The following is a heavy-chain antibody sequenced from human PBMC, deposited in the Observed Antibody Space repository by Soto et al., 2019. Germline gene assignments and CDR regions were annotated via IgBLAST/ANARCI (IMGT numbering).Heavy chain of an antibody. CDR3: ARLLWARGDWFDP. V-gene: IGHV4-59*08. CDR1: GGSISSYY. J-gene: IGHJ5*02. Sequence: QVQLQESGPGLVKPSETLSLTCTVSGGSISSYYWSWIRQPPGKGLEWIGYIYYSGRTNYNPSLNSRCTISVDTAKTQFALRLSSVTAAATAVYYCARLLWARGDWFDPWGQGTLVTVSS. CDR2: IYYSGRT. D-gene: IGHD3-10*01.